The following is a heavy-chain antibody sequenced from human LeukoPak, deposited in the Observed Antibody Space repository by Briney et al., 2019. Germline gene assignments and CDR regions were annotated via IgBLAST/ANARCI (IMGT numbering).Heavy chain of an antibody. Sequence: GGSLRLSCAASGFTFSSYEMNWVRQAPGKGLEWVSYISSSGSTIYYADSVKGRFTISRDNAKNTLYLQMNSLRAEDTAVYYCARARALVNYGSGSYYDFDYWGQGTLVTVSS. CDR2: ISSSGSTI. D-gene: IGHD3-10*01. CDR3: ARARALVNYGSGSYYDFDY. J-gene: IGHJ4*02. CDR1: GFTFSSYE. V-gene: IGHV3-48*03.